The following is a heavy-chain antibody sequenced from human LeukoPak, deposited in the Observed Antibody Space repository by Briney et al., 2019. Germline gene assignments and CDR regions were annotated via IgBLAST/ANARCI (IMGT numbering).Heavy chain of an antibody. CDR2: LNSDGSDI. D-gene: IGHD5-12*01. CDR3: TSGF. J-gene: IGHJ4*02. Sequence: GGSLRLSCAASGFTFSSYTMNWVRQAPGEGLEWVSSLNSDGSDIYYADSVKGRFTISRDNAKNSLYLQMNSLTAEDTAVYYCTSGFWGQGTLVTVSS. CDR1: GFTFSSYT. V-gene: IGHV3-21*01.